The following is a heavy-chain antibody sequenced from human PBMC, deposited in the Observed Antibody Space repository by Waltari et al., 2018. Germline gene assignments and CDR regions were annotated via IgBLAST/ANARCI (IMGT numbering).Heavy chain of an antibody. Sequence: QVQLVQSGAEVKKPGASVKVSCKASGYTFTSYDINWVRQATGQGLEWMGGIIPIFGTANYAQKFQGRVTITTDESTSTAYMELSSLRSEDTAVYYCARDQSSGYFGYWGQGTLVTVSS. D-gene: IGHD3-22*01. CDR2: IIPIFGTA. CDR1: GYTFTSYD. CDR3: ARDQSSGYFGY. V-gene: IGHV1-69*01. J-gene: IGHJ4*02.